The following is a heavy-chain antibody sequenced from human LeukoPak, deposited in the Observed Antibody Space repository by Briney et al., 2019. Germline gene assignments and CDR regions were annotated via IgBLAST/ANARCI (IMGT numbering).Heavy chain of an antibody. CDR2: ISASGGST. D-gene: IGHD3-22*01. V-gene: IGHV3-23*01. CDR1: GFTFSSYA. Sequence: PGGSLRLSCAASGFTFSSYAMTWVRQAPGKGLEWVSAISASGGSTYYADSVKGRFTISRDNSKNTLYLQMNSLRVEDTAVYYCAKDSRYYDSSGLFDYWGQGTLVTVSS. CDR3: AKDSRYYDSSGLFDY. J-gene: IGHJ4*02.